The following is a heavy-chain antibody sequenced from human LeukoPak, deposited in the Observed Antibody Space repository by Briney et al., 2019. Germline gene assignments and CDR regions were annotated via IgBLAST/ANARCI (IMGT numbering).Heavy chain of an antibody. Sequence: GGSLRLSCAASGFTFSSYAMSWVRQAPGEGLEWVSGISGSGGSTYYADSVKGRFTISRDNTKNTLYLQMNSLRAEDTAVYYCAKDRHAPGRYCSSTSCFPFDSWGQGTLVTVSS. CDR3: AKDRHAPGRYCSSTSCFPFDS. V-gene: IGHV3-23*01. J-gene: IGHJ5*01. CDR1: GFTFSSYA. D-gene: IGHD2-2*01. CDR2: ISGSGGST.